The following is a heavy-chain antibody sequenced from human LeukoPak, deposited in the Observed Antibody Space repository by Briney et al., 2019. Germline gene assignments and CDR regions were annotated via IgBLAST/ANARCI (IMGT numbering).Heavy chain of an antibody. Sequence: PGGSLRLSRAASGFTFSRYWMSWAPQPPGKGREGVSYISSSDSTIYYADSVKGRFTISRDNAKNALYLQMNSLRAEDTAVYYCAELGITMIGGVWGKGTTVTISS. CDR2: ISSSDSTI. J-gene: IGHJ6*04. V-gene: IGHV3-48*04. D-gene: IGHD3-10*02. CDR3: AELGITMIGGV. CDR1: GFTFSRYW.